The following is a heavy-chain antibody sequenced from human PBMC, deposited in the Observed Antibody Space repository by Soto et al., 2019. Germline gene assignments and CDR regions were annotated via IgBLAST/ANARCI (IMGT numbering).Heavy chain of an antibody. CDR3: ARGNWYFDL. J-gene: IGHJ2*01. Sequence: QVQLQESGPGLVKPSETLSLTCTVSGGSITTYYWSWIRQPPGKGLEWFGYIYYDGNTNYNPSLKSRVTISVDTSKNQFSLKLNSVTAADTAVYYCARGNWYFDLWGRGTLVTVSS. CDR2: IYYDGNT. CDR1: GGSITTYY. V-gene: IGHV4-59*01.